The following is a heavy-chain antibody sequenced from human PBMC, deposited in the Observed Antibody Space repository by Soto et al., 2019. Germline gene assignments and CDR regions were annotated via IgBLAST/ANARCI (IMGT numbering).Heavy chain of an antibody. CDR3: ARGQLLYYYYYYMVV. D-gene: IGHD2-2*02. CDR2: IKSDGSST. J-gene: IGHJ6*03. CDR1: GFTFSSYW. Sequence: GGSLRLSCAASGFTFSSYWMHWVRQAPGKGLVWVSGIKSDGSSTSYADSVKGRFTISRDNAKNTLYLQMNSLRAEDTAVYYCARGQLLYYYYYYMVVWGKGTTVTVSS. V-gene: IGHV3-74*01.